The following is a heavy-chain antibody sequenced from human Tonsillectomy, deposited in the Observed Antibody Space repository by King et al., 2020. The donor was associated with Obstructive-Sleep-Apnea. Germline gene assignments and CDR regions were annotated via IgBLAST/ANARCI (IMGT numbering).Heavy chain of an antibody. D-gene: IGHD5-24*01. CDR1: GYTFTNYG. Sequence: VQLVQSGAEVKKPGASVKVSCKASGYTFTNYGITWVRQAPGQGPEWMGWISAYNGNTNYAQKLQGRVTMTPDTSTSTAYMELRSLRSDDTAVYYCARVGGGYNLDFYYGMDVWGQGTTVTVSS. J-gene: IGHJ6*02. CDR2: ISAYNGNT. V-gene: IGHV1-18*01. CDR3: ARVGGGYNLDFYYGMDV.